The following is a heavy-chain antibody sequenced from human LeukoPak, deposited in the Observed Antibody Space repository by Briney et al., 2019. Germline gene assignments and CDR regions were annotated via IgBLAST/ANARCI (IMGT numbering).Heavy chain of an antibody. V-gene: IGHV4-39*07. CDR2: HYHTGRI. J-gene: IGHJ4*02. Sequence: QPSETLSLTCSVSGGSISGTSYCWGWIRRPPGKGPEWIGSHYHTGRIYHNPSLNSRVTISVDTSKNQFSLKLSSVTDADTAVYYCARDGSDNWGLFDNWGRGTLVTVSS. D-gene: IGHD1-1*01. CDR1: GGSISGTSYC. CDR3: ARDGSDNWGLFDN.